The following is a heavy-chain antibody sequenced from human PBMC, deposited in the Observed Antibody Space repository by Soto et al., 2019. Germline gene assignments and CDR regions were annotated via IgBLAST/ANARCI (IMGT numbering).Heavy chain of an antibody. Sequence: PSETLSLTCAVSGGSISSGGYSWIWIRHPPGKGLEWIGYIYHSGSTYYNPSLKSRVTISVDRSKNQFSLKLSSVTAADTAVYYCARAVMITFGGVIKVWFDPWGQGTLVTVSS. CDR3: ARAVMITFGGVIKVWFDP. CDR2: IYHSGST. V-gene: IGHV4-30-2*01. D-gene: IGHD3-16*02. J-gene: IGHJ5*02. CDR1: GGSISSGGYS.